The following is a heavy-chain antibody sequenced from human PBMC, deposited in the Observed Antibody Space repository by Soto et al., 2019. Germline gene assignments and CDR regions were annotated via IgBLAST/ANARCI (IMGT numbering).Heavy chain of an antibody. CDR2: IYYSGST. V-gene: IGHV4-39*07. D-gene: IGHD1-26*01. Sequence: SETLSLTCTVSGGSISSSSYYWGWIRQPPGKGLEWIGSIYYSGSTYYNPSLKSRVTISVDKSKNQFSLKLSSVIAADTAVYYCARVSGSYYYGMDVWGQGTTVTVSS. CDR3: ARVSGSYYYGMDV. CDR1: GGSISSSSYY. J-gene: IGHJ6*02.